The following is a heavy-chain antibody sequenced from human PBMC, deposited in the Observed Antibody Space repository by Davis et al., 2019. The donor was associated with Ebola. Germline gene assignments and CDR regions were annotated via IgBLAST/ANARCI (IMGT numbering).Heavy chain of an antibody. D-gene: IGHD3-22*01. CDR1: GFTFSSYW. V-gene: IGHV3-7*03. Sequence: GGSLKISCAASGFTFSSYWMSWVRQAPGKGLEWVANIKQDGSEKYYVDSVKGRFTISRHNSKNTLYLQMNSLRAEDTAVYYCAKNLLGADYYDSSGYRTFDYWGQGTLVTVSS. CDR2: IKQDGSEK. CDR3: AKNLLGADYYDSSGYRTFDY. J-gene: IGHJ4*02.